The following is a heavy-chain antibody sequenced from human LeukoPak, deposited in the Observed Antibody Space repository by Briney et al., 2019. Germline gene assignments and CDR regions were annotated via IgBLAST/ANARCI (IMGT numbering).Heavy chain of an antibody. V-gene: IGHV3-21*01. CDR2: ISSSSSYI. CDR1: GFTFSSYS. J-gene: IGHJ4*02. Sequence: PGGSLRLSCAASGFTFSSYSMNWVRQAPGKGLEWVSSISSSSSYIYYADSVKGRFTISRDNAKNSLYLQMNSLRAEDTAVYYCARDRGGRGLLWFGDFDYWGQGTLVTVSS. D-gene: IGHD3-10*01. CDR3: ARDRGGRGLLWFGDFDY.